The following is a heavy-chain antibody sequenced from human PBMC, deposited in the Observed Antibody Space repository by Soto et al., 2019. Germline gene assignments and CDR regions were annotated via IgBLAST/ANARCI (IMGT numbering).Heavy chain of an antibody. Sequence: ASVKVSCKASGYTFTSYAMHWVRQAPGQRLEWMGWINAGNGNTKYSQKFQGRVTITRDTSASTAYMELSSLRSEDTAVYYCARDRSVAVAGPEWFDPWGQGTLVTVSS. V-gene: IGHV1-3*01. D-gene: IGHD6-19*01. J-gene: IGHJ5*02. CDR2: INAGNGNT. CDR1: GYTFTSYA. CDR3: ARDRSVAVAGPEWFDP.